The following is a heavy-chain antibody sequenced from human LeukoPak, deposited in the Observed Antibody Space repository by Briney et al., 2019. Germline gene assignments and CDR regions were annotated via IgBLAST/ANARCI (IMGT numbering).Heavy chain of an antibody. CDR1: GFTFSSYS. CDR2: ISAGSGYI. Sequence: GGSLRLSCEASGFTFSSYSMNWVRQAPGKGLEWVSSISAGSGYIYYSDSIKGRFTISRDNAKGSLYLQMNSLGAEDMALYYCARGSTTAQRKDAFDIWGQGTMVTVSS. J-gene: IGHJ3*02. V-gene: IGHV3-21*01. CDR3: ARGSTTAQRKDAFDI. D-gene: IGHD4-17*01.